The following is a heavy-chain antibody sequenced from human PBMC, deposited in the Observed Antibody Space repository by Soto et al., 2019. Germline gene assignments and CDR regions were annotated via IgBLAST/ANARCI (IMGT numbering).Heavy chain of an antibody. V-gene: IGHV4-59*01. CDR2: IYSSGST. Sequence: QVQLQESGPGLVKPSETLSLTCTVSGGSISTYYWSWIRQPPGKGLQWIGYIYSSGSTNYNPSLKSRVTISVDTSKSQFSLNLSSVTAADTAVYYCARAGGYCSGGSCFTFDSWGQGTLVTVSS. J-gene: IGHJ4*02. CDR3: ARAGGYCSGGSCFTFDS. CDR1: GGSISTYY. D-gene: IGHD2-15*01.